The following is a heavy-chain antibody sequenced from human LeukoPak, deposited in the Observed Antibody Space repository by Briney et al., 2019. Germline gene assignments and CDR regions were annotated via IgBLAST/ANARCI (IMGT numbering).Heavy chain of an antibody. CDR2: INHSGST. V-gene: IGHV4-34*01. Sequence: SETLSLTCAVYGGSFSGYYWSWIRQPPGKRLEWIGEINHSGSTNYNPSLKSRVTISLDKSRNHFSLKLSSVTAADTAVYFCARSYYGDDYWGQGTLVTVSS. D-gene: IGHD3-10*01. J-gene: IGHJ4*02. CDR1: GGSFSGYY. CDR3: ARSYYGDDY.